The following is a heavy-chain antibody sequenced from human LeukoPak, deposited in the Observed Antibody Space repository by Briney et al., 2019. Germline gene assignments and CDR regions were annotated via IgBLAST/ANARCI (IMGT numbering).Heavy chain of an antibody. V-gene: IGHV3-21*01. Sequence: GGSLRLSCASSGFTFTAYSMNWVRQAPGRGLEWISFISSSGHYIYYADSLKGRFTISRDNANSSLYLQISTLKAEDTAVYYCTRQWLRVMDVWGKGTTVTASS. CDR2: ISSSGHYI. CDR3: TRQWLRVMDV. J-gene: IGHJ6*04. D-gene: IGHD6-19*01. CDR1: GFTFTAYS.